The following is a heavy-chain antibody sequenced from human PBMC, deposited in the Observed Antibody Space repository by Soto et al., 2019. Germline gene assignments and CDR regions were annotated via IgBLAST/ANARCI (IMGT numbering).Heavy chain of an antibody. V-gene: IGHV3-7*03. CDR1: GFTFSSYW. CDR3: AKYYDILTGYPEFDY. D-gene: IGHD3-9*01. CDR2: IKQDGSEK. J-gene: IGHJ4*02. Sequence: PGGSLRLSCAASGFTFSSYWMSWVRQAPGKGLEWVANIKQDGSEKYYVDSVKGRFTISRDNAKNSLYLQMNSLRAEDTAVYYCAKYYDILTGYPEFDYWGQGTLATVSS.